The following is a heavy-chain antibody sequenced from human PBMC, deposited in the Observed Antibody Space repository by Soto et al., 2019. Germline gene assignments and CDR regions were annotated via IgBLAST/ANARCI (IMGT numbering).Heavy chain of an antibody. D-gene: IGHD3-22*01. CDR3: ARHGYYDSSGYPYVFDF. J-gene: IGHJ3*01. V-gene: IGHV4-59*08. Sequence: SETLSLTCTASGGSIRSYYWSWIRQPPGKGLEWIGYIYYSGSTNYNPSLKSRVTISVDTSKNQFSLKLSSVTAADTAVYYCARHGYYDSSGYPYVFDFWGQGTMVTVS. CDR2: IYYSGST. CDR1: GGSIRSYY.